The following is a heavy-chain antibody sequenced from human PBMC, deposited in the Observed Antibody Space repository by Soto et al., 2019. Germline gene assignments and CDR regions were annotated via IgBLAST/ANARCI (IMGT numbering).Heavy chain of an antibody. Sequence: LSCGASGFVLCGYCMDCVRQGIGKGLEWVSYISSRGSTISYADSVKGRFTISRDNANNSLYLQMNSLRADDTAIYYCAKDSEGVLPDGTGLLGYHSSMAVWGKGTTVPVSS. V-gene: IGHV3-11*01. J-gene: IGHJ6*03. CDR3: AKDSEGVLPDGTGLLGYHSSMAV. CDR1: GFVLCGYC. D-gene: IGHD2-15*01. CDR2: ISSRGSTI.